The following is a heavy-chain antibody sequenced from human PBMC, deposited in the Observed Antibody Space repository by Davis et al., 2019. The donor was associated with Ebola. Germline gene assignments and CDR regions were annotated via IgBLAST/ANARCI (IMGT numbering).Heavy chain of an antibody. Sequence: PSETLSLTCAVYGGSLSGYYWSWIRQPPGKGLEWIGEIVHPGSTNYSPSLKGRVTISADTSKNQFFLNLTSVTAADTAIYYCARGFGADYWGQGTLVTVSS. CDR2: IVHPGST. CDR1: GGSLSGYY. J-gene: IGHJ4*02. V-gene: IGHV4-34*01. CDR3: ARGFGADY. D-gene: IGHD3-16*01.